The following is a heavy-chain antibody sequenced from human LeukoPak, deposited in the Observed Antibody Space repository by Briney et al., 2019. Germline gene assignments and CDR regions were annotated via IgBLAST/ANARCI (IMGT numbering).Heavy chain of an antibody. D-gene: IGHD2-21*02. CDR2: TSYDGSHK. V-gene: IGHV3-30*18. CDR3: AKGRGVPYEVVTAILDP. Sequence: TGGSLRLSCAASGFTFSSYGMHWVRQAPGKGLEWVAVTSYDGSHKYYADSVKGRFTISRDNSKNTLYLQINSLRAEDTAVYYCAKGRGVPYEVVTAILDPWGQGTLVTVSS. CDR1: GFTFSSYG. J-gene: IGHJ5*02.